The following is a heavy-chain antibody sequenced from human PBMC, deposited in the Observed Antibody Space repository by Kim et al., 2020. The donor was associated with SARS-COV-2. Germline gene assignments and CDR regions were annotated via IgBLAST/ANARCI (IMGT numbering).Heavy chain of an antibody. J-gene: IGHJ4*02. Sequence: YNPSLKSRVTISVDTSKNQFSLKLSSVTAADTAVYYCARGEDTAMVRAHYWGQGTLVTVSS. D-gene: IGHD5-18*01. V-gene: IGHV4-59*09. CDR3: ARGEDTAMVRAHY.